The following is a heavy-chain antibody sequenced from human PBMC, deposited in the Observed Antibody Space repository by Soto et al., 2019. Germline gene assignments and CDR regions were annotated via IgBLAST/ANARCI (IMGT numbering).Heavy chain of an antibody. CDR1: GFTFSSYA. V-gene: IGHV3-23*01. J-gene: IGHJ5*01. Sequence: GGSLRLSCAASGFTFSSYAMSWVRQAPGKGLEWVSAISGSGGSTYYADSVKGRFTNTRDNSNNTLYLQMNIPRAEDTVVYYCAKEPTHIAVAGTRSADSWGQGTLVTVSS. CDR3: AKEPTHIAVAGTRSADS. CDR2: ISGSGGST. D-gene: IGHD6-19*01.